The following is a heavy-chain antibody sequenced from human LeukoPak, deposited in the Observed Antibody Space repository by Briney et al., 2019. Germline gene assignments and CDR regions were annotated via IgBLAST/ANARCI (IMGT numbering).Heavy chain of an antibody. CDR2: IKPDGSEK. CDR3: ARAWQKAFDI. CDR1: GXTFSTYW. V-gene: IGHV3-7*04. J-gene: IGHJ3*02. Sequence: TGGSLRLSCAASGXTFSTYWVNWVRQAPGKGLEWVASIKPDGSEKYYVDSVKGRFTMSRDNAKDLMYVQMNSLRAEDAAIYYCARAWQKAFDIWGQGTMVTVSS.